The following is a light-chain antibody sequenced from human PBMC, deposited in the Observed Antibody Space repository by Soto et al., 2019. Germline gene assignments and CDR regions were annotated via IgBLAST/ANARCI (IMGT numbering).Light chain of an antibody. Sequence: IEVTQSQSSLSASVGARVSIAGPASQGISSHLAWYQQKPGKAPKLLIYAASTLQSGVPSRFSGSGSGTDFTLTISSLQPEDFAPYCCPHLASYPLTSGGGTKVDI. J-gene: IGKJ4*01. V-gene: IGKV1-9*01. CDR2: AAS. CDR1: QGISSH. CDR3: PHLASYPLT.